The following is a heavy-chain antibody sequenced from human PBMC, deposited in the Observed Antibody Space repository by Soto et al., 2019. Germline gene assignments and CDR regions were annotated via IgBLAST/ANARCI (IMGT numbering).Heavy chain of an antibody. Sequence: VQLLESGPGLVKPSETLSLTCNVSGGSISGHYWSWVRQTPGKGLEWIGYIYYSGSTNNSPSLTSRVTLSVDTSKNQFSLRLTSVTAADTAVYYCARGPYYDLIWNYYYMDVWGKGTTVTVSS. D-gene: IGHD3-16*01. J-gene: IGHJ6*03. CDR3: ARGPYYDLIWNYYYMDV. V-gene: IGHV4-59*08. CDR1: GGSISGHY. CDR2: IYYSGST.